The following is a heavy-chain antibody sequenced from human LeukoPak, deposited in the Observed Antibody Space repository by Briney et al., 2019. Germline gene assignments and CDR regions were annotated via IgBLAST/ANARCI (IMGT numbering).Heavy chain of an antibody. J-gene: IGHJ3*02. V-gene: IGHV3-11*01. CDR3: ARELREHGVFDI. D-gene: IGHD1-26*01. CDR1: GFTFSDYY. CDR2: ISSSGNIV. Sequence: GGSLRLSCAASGFTFSDYYMSWIRQAPGKGLEWVSYISSSGNIVYYTDSVKGRFTISRDNAKNSLFLQMNSLRAEDTAVYYCARELREHGVFDIWGQGTMVTVSS.